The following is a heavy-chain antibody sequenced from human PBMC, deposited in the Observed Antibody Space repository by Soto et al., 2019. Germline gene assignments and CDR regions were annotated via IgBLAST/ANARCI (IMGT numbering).Heavy chain of an antibody. CDR1: GYTFTSYA. J-gene: IGHJ3*02. CDR2: INAGNGNT. CDR3: ARDPSSWGGSYRFAFDI. Sequence: QVQLVQSGAEEKKPGASVKVSCKASGYTFTSYAMHWVRQAPGQRLEWMGWINAGNGNTKYSQKFQGRVTITRDTSASTAYMELSSLRSEETAVYYCARDPSSWGGSYRFAFDIWGQGTMVTVSS. V-gene: IGHV1-3*05. D-gene: IGHD1-26*01.